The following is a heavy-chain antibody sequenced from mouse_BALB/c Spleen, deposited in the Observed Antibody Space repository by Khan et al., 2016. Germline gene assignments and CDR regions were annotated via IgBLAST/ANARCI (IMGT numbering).Heavy chain of an antibody. J-gene: IGHJ1*01. Sequence: VQLQESGPGLVKPSQSLSLTCTFTVYSLTSDYAWNWIRQFPGNKLEWMGYIRYSGSSTYNPSLKSRISITRHTSKNQFFLQLYSVTTEDTATYYCTSSPTATRYFDVWGAGTTVTVSS. CDR2: IRYSGSS. D-gene: IGHD1-2*01. V-gene: IGHV3-2*02. CDR3: TSSPTATRYFDV. CDR1: VYSLTSDYA.